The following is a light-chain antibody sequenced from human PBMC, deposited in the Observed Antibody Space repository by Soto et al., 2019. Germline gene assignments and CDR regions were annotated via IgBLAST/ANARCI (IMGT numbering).Light chain of an antibody. Sequence: AIQLTQSPSSLSASVGDRVTTTCRASQGIRSDVAWYQQKAGKAPKLLIHDASNLESGVPSRFSGTGSGTDFTLTISSLQPEDFATYYCQQFNSFPLTFGGGTKVEVK. CDR2: DAS. CDR3: QQFNSFPLT. J-gene: IGKJ4*01. CDR1: QGIRSD. V-gene: IGKV1-13*02.